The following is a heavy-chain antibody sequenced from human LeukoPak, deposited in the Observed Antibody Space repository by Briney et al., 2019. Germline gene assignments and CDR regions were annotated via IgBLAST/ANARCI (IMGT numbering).Heavy chain of an antibody. J-gene: IGHJ5*02. CDR3: ARGRGVVVPAAIYWFDP. V-gene: IGHV1-18*01. Sequence: GASVKVSCKASGYTFTSYGISWVRQAPGQGLEWMGWISAYNGNTNYAQKFQGRVTMTRDTSISTAYMELSRLRSDDTAVYYCARGRGVVVPAAIYWFDPWGQGTLVTVSS. CDR1: GYTFTSYG. D-gene: IGHD2-2*01. CDR2: ISAYNGNT.